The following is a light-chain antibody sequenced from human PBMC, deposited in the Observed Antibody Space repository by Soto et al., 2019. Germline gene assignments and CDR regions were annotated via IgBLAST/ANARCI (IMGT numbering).Light chain of an antibody. CDR2: EVS. CDR3: GSITRSSTSV. Sequence: QSALTQPASVSGSPGQSITISCTGTSSDVGGYNYVSWYQQHAGKAPKVMIYEVSNRPSGVSNRFSGSKSGNTASLTISGLQAEDEADYYCGSITRSSTSVFGTGTQLTVL. J-gene: IGLJ7*01. V-gene: IGLV2-14*01. CDR1: SSDVGGYNY.